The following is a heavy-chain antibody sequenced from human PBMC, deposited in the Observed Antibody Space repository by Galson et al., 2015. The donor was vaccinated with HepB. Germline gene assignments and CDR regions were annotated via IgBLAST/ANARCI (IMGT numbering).Heavy chain of an antibody. CDR3: ARLLTYYYYMDV. CDR2: IYSGGST. D-gene: IGHD4/OR15-4a*01. J-gene: IGHJ6*03. Sequence: SLRLSCAASGFTVSSNYMSWVRQAPGKGLEWVSVIYSGGSTYYADSVKGRFTIFRDNSKNTLYLQMNSLRAEDTAVYYCARLLTYYYYMDVWGKGTTVTVSS. CDR1: GFTVSSNY. V-gene: IGHV3-53*01.